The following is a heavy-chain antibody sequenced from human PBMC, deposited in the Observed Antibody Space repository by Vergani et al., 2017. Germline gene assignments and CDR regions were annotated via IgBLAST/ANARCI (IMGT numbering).Heavy chain of an antibody. CDR1: GFTFDDYA. CDR3: ARVFGGSYY. D-gene: IGHD1-26*01. J-gene: IGHJ4*02. CDR2: ISWNSGSI. V-gene: IGHV3-9*01. Sequence: EVQLLESGGGLVQPGGSLRLSCAASGFTFDDYAMHWVRQAPGKGLEWVSGISWNSGSIGYADSVKGRFTISRDNAKNSLYLQMNSLRAEDTALYYCARVFGGSYYWGQGTLVTVSS.